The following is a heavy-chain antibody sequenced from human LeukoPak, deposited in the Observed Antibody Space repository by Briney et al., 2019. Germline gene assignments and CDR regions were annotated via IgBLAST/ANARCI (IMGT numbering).Heavy chain of an antibody. CDR3: ARELFPPLRFSSSSSDFEY. Sequence: ASVKVSCKASGYTFTGYYMHWVRQAPGQGLEWMGWINPNSGGTNYAQKFQGRVTMTRDTSISTAYVELSRLTSDDTAVYYCARELFPPLRFSSSSSDFEYWGQGTLVTVSS. J-gene: IGHJ4*02. V-gene: IGHV1-2*02. D-gene: IGHD6-6*01. CDR1: GYTFTGYY. CDR2: INPNSGGT.